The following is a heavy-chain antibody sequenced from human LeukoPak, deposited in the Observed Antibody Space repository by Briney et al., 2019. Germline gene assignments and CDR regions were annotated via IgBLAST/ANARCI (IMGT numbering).Heavy chain of an antibody. J-gene: IGHJ4*02. CDR2: IYYSGST. D-gene: IGHD3-22*01. CDR1: GGSISSYY. Sequence: SETLSLTCTVSGGSISSYYWSWIRQPPGKGLEWIGYIYYSGSTYYNPSLKSRVTISVDTSKNQFSLKLSSVTAADTAVYYCARVRYYYDPECYFDYWGQGTLVTVSS. CDR3: ARVRYYYDPECYFDY. V-gene: IGHV4-59*08.